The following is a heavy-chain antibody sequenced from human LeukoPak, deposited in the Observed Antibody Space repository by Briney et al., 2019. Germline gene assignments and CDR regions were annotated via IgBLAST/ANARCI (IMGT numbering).Heavy chain of an antibody. CDR3: ARGRVHYYDSSGYLNWFDP. V-gene: IGHV1-8*01. D-gene: IGHD3-22*01. CDR1: GYTFISYD. J-gene: IGHJ5*02. Sequence: ASVKVSCKASGYTFISYDINWVRQATGQGLEWMGWMNPNSGNTGYAQKFQGRVTITRNTSISTAYMELSSLRSEDTAVYYCARGRVHYYDSSGYLNWFDPWAREPWSPSPQ. CDR2: MNPNSGNT.